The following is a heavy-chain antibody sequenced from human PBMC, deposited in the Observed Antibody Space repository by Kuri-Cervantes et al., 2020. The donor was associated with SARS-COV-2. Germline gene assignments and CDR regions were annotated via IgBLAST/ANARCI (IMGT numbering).Heavy chain of an antibody. V-gene: IGHV3-73*01. CDR1: GXXXSASA. CDR3: ARDTRLRFLXDDDAFDI. J-gene: IGHJ3*02. Sequence: GGSLRLSCEXSGXXXSASAIXWVRQASGKGXEWVXRVRXKANXXATAYAASVKGRFTISRDNAKNSXYLQMNSLRAEDTAVYYCARDTRLRFLXDDDAFDIWGQGTMVTVSS. CDR2: VRXKANXXAT. D-gene: IGHD3-3*01.